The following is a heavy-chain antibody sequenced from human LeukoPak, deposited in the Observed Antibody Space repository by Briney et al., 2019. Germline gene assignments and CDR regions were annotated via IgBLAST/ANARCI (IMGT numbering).Heavy chain of an antibody. J-gene: IGHJ4*02. D-gene: IGHD2/OR15-2a*01. CDR3: ARGEYYFDY. CDR1: GGSISSYY. Sequence: SETLSLTCTVSGGSISSYYWSWIRQPPGKGLEWIGYIYYSGSTNYNPSLKSRVTISVDTSKNQFSLKLSCVTAADTAVYYCARGEYYFDYWGQGTLVTVSS. CDR2: IYYSGST. V-gene: IGHV4-59*01.